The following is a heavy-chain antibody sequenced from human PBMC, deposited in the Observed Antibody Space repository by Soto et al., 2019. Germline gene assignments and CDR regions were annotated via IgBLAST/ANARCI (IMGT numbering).Heavy chain of an antibody. CDR1: GFTFSSYA. V-gene: IGHV3-23*01. D-gene: IGHD1-26*01. CDR3: ARDRVVGATPADY. J-gene: IGHJ4*02. CDR2: ISGSGGST. Sequence: QTGGSLRLSCAASGFTFSSYAMSWVRQAPGKGLEWVSAISGSGGSTYYADSVKGRFTISRDNSKNTLYLQMNSLRAEDTAVYYCARDRVVGATPADYWGQGTLVTVSS.